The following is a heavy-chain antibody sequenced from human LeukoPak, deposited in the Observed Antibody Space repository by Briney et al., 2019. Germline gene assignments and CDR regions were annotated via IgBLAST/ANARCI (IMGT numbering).Heavy chain of an antibody. CDR3: ARANPTFTIRYYDFWSGYQGHDAFDI. V-gene: IGHV4-39*01. D-gene: IGHD3-3*01. CDR2: IYYSGST. Sequence: SSETLSLTCTVSGGSISSGSYYWGWIRQPPGKGLEWIGSIYYSGSTYYNPSLKSRVTISVDTSKNQFSLKLSSVTAADTAVYYCARANPTFTIRYYDFWSGYQGHDAFDIWGQGIMVTVSS. J-gene: IGHJ3*02. CDR1: GGSISSGSYY.